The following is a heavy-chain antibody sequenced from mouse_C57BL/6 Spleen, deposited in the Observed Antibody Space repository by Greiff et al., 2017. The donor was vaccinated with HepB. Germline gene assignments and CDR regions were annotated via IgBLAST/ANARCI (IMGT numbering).Heavy chain of an antibody. CDR1: GFSLTSYG. Sequence: QVQLKQSGPGLVQPSQSLSITCTVSGFSLTSYGVHWVRQSPGKGLEWLGVIWSGGSTDYNAAFISRLSISKDNSKSQVFFKMNSLQADDTAIYYCARHYYGSRGHWYFDVWGTGTTVTVSS. CDR3: ARHYYGSRGHWYFDV. D-gene: IGHD1-1*01. CDR2: IWSGGST. J-gene: IGHJ1*03. V-gene: IGHV2-2*01.